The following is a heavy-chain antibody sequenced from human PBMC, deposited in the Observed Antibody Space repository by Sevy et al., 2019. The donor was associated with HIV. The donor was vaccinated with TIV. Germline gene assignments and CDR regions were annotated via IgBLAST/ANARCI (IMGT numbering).Heavy chain of an antibody. CDR1: GFTFSSYV. CDR2: ISSSGSTI. CDR3: ARKMELLVPDY. D-gene: IGHD2-21*02. Sequence: GGSLRLSCAASGFTFSSYVMNWVRQAPGKGLEWVSYISSSGSTIYYADSVKGRFTISRDNAKNSLYLQMNSLRAEDTAVYYCARKMELLVPDYWGQGTLVTVSS. J-gene: IGHJ4*02. V-gene: IGHV3-48*03.